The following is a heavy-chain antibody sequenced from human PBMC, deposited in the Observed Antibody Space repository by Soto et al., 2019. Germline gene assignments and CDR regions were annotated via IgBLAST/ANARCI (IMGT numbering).Heavy chain of an antibody. CDR3: ARGKYSRYAFDI. Sequence: PSPTLSLTCAISGDGVSSNSAAWNWIRQSPSRGLEWLGRTYYRSKWYNDYAVSVKSRITINPDTSKNQFSLQLNSVTPEDTAVYYCARGKYSRYAFDIWGQGTMVTVSS. CDR1: GDGVSSNSAA. J-gene: IGHJ3*02. D-gene: IGHD6-6*01. V-gene: IGHV6-1*01. CDR2: TYYRSKWYN.